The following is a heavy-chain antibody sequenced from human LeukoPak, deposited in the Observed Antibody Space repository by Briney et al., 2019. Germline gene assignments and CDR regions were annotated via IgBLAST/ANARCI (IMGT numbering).Heavy chain of an antibody. J-gene: IGHJ4*02. D-gene: IGHD6-13*01. CDR2: IYPGDSDT. V-gene: IGHV5-51*01. CDR1: GYSFISYW. Sequence: GESLKISCKGSGYSFISYWIGWVRQMPGKGLEWMGIIYPGDSDTRYSPSFQGQVTISADKSMSTAYLQWSSLKASDTAMYYCASSIAAAGASSFDYWGQGTLVTVSS. CDR3: ASSIAAAGASSFDY.